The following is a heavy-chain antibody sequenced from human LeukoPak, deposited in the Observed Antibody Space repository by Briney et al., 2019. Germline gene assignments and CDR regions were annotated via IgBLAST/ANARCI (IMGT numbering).Heavy chain of an antibody. CDR1: GFTFSSYG. V-gene: IGHV3-30*02. D-gene: IGHD2-8*01. CDR3: AKDSDTYGNRHFDH. Sequence: GGSLRLSCAASGFTFSSYGMQWVRQAPGKGLEWVAFIGFDGSKIYYADSVKGRFTISRDNSKNTVYLQMNSLRVEDTAVYYCAKDSDTYGNRHFDHWGQGTLVTASS. J-gene: IGHJ4*02. CDR2: IGFDGSKI.